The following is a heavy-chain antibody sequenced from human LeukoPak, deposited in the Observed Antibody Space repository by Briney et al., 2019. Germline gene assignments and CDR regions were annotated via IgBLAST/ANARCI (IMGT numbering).Heavy chain of an antibody. CDR3: ARTMSSSGWYPGTY. D-gene: IGHD6-19*01. CDR2: ISSSGTI. V-gene: IGHV3-48*03. Sequence: GGSLRLSCAASGFTFSSYEMKWVRQAPGEGQEWVSYISSSGTIYYADSVKGRFTISRDNAKNSLYLQMNSLRAEDTAVYYCARTMSSSGWYPGTYWGQGTLVTVSS. CDR1: GFTFSSYE. J-gene: IGHJ4*02.